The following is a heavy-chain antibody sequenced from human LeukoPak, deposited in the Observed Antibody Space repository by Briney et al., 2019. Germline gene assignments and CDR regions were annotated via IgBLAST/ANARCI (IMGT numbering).Heavy chain of an antibody. CDR1: GYTFTTYP. CDR3: ARGLDYYDSSTRSYYGMDV. Sequence: SVKVSCKASGYTFTTYPINWVRQAPGQGLEWMGGIIPIFGTANYAQKFQGRVTITADESTSTAYMELSSLRSEDTAVYYCARGLDYYDSSTRSYYGMDVWGQGTTVTVSS. CDR2: IIPIFGTA. V-gene: IGHV1-69*13. D-gene: IGHD3-22*01. J-gene: IGHJ6*02.